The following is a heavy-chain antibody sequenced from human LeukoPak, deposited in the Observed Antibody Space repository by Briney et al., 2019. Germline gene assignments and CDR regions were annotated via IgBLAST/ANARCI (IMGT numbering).Heavy chain of an antibody. D-gene: IGHD5-24*01. CDR1: GFTFSSYA. J-gene: IGHJ6*02. V-gene: IGHV3-23*01. CDR3: AKALFRDGYNYYYYYGMDV. Sequence: GGSLRLSCAASGFTFSSYAMSWVRQAPGKGLEWVSAISGSGGSTYYADSVKGRFTISRDNSKNTLYLQMNSLRAEGTAVYYCAKALFRDGYNYYYYYGMDVWGQGTTVTVSS. CDR2: ISGSGGST.